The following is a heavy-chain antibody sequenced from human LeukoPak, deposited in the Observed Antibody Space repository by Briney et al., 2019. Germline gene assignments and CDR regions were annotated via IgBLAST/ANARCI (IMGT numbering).Heavy chain of an antibody. CDR3: AREGKGRRAFDI. CDR2: ISTSSNYI. V-gene: IGHV3-21*01. D-gene: IGHD3-10*01. CDR1: GFTFSSYS. Sequence: GGSLRLSCAASGFTFSSYSMNWVRQAPGKGLEWVSSISTSSNYIYYAGSVKGRFTISRDNARNSLYLQMNSLRGEDTAEYFCAREGKGRRAFDIWGQGTMVTVSS. J-gene: IGHJ3*02.